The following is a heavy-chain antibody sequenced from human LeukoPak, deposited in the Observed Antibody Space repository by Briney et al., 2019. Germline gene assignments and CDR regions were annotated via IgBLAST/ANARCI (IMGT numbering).Heavy chain of an antibody. D-gene: IGHD1-1*01. CDR1: GFTFSNYN. Sequence: GGSLRLSCSASGFTFSNYNMNWVRQAPGKGLEWVSYITSSSSTVYYADSVRGRFTISRDNAKNSLYLQMNSLRAEDTAVYYCARESTEERPGYWGQGTLVTVSS. J-gene: IGHJ1*01. V-gene: IGHV3-48*04. CDR3: ARESTEERPGY. CDR2: ITSSSSTV.